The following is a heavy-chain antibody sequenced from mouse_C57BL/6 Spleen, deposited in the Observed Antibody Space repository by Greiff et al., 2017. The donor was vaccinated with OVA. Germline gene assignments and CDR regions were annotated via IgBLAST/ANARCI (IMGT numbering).Heavy chain of an antibody. V-gene: IGHV1-18*01. J-gene: IGHJ2*01. CDR2: INPNNGGP. CDR1: GYKFPDYN. Sequence: EVQLQQSGPELVKPGASVKIPCKASGYKFPDYNMDWVKQRPGQSLEWIGDINPNNGGPIYNQKFKGKATLTVDTSSSTAYMELRSLTAEYTAVYYCARGVDYFDYWGQGTTLTVSS. D-gene: IGHD1-1*02. CDR3: ARGVDYFDY.